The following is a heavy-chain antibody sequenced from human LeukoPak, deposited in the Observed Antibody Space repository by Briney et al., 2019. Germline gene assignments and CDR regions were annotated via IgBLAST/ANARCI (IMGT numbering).Heavy chain of an antibody. CDR3: AKSLARGYYGGGYFFDS. CDR1: GLSFSNYA. D-gene: IGHD3-22*01. V-gene: IGHV3-23*01. J-gene: IGHJ4*02. CDR2: ISFGGGST. Sequence: GGSLRLSCAASGLSFSNYAMSWVRQAPGKGLEWVSLISFGGGSTYYTDSVEGRFTISRDTSKNTLSLQMNSLRAEDTAVYYCAKSLARGYYGGGYFFDSWGQGTPVTVSS.